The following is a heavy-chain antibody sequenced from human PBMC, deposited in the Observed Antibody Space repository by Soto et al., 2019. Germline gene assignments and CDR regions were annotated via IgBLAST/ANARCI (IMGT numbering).Heavy chain of an antibody. V-gene: IGHV6-1*01. CDR1: GDSVSSNSAG. CDR2: TYYKSKWYY. J-gene: IGHJ6*03. D-gene: IGHD1-26*01. Sequence: PSQTLSLTCDISGDSVSSNSAGWNWIRQTPSRGLEWLGRTYYKSKWYYTYAASVKSRITVSPDTSKNQFSLQLTSVTPEDTAVYYCARGAWDEVSGNYYMYVWDKGNTVTVSS. CDR3: ARGAWDEVSGNYYMYV.